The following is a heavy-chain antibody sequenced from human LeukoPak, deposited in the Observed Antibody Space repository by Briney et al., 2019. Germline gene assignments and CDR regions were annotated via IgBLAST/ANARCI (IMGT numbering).Heavy chain of an antibody. CDR1: GYSLSTSGVG. Sequence: SGSTLVKPTQTLTLTCALSGYSLSTSGVGVAWIRQPPGKTLEWLALIYWDGDTRYSPSLKSRLTITRDTSKNHVVLTMTNMDPVDTATYYCAHKKVAGTAFDYWGPGTLVTVSS. CDR2: IYWDGDT. D-gene: IGHD6-19*01. CDR3: AHKKVAGTAFDY. V-gene: IGHV2-5*02. J-gene: IGHJ4*02.